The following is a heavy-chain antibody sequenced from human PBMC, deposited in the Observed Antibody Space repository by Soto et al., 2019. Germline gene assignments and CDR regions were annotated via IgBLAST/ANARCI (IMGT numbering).Heavy chain of an antibody. J-gene: IGHJ4*02. CDR2: IKSKTDEETI. Sequence: GGSLRLSCAASGFTFSKAGMNWVRQAPGKGLEWVGRIKSKTDEETIIYAAPMEGRFTISRDDSKNTLYLQMNSLKTEDTAVYYCTTDSRSHCAPFFDNWGQGILVTVSS. V-gene: IGHV3-15*01. CDR1: GFTFSKAG. CDR3: TTDSRSHCAPFFDN. D-gene: IGHD3-10*01.